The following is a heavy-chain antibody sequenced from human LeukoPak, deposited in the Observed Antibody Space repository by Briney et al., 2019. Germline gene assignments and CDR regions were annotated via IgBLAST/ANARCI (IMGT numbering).Heavy chain of an antibody. Sequence: GGSLKISCKGSGYSFTSYWIGWVRQMPGKGLEWMGIIYPGDSDTRYSPSFQGQVTISADKSISTAYLQWSSLKASDTAMYYCARHAPYYDILTGYYKVYYYYMDVWGKGTTVTISS. CDR2: IYPGDSDT. V-gene: IGHV5-51*01. CDR3: ARHAPYYDILTGYYKVYYYYMDV. CDR1: GYSFTSYW. D-gene: IGHD3-9*01. J-gene: IGHJ6*03.